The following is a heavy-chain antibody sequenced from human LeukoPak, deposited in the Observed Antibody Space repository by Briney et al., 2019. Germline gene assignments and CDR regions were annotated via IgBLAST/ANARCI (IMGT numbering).Heavy chain of an antibody. Sequence: GGSLRLSCVSSGFIFSNYAMSWVRQAPGKGLEWVSSISGSGGSTHYADSVKGRFTISRDKTKNTLHLQMNSLRAEDTAVYYCAKSAYYDASGYYREYYFDYWGQGTLVTVPS. CDR1: GFIFSNYA. V-gene: IGHV3-23*01. D-gene: IGHD3-22*01. J-gene: IGHJ4*02. CDR3: AKSAYYDASGYYREYYFDY. CDR2: ISGSGGST.